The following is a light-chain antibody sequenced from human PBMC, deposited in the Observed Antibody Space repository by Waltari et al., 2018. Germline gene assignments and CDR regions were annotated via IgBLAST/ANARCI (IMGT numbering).Light chain of an antibody. V-gene: IGLV4-69*01. CDR1: SRPSSNL. CDR3: QTGGHGTWV. Sequence: QLVLTQSPSASASLGASAKLTCTLTSRPSSNLIPWLQQPPEKGPRYLMKVNSDGSNSKGDEIPDRFSGSSSGAERYLTISSVQPEDEADYYCQTGGHGTWVFGGGTKLTVL. J-gene: IGLJ3*02. CDR2: VNSDGSN.